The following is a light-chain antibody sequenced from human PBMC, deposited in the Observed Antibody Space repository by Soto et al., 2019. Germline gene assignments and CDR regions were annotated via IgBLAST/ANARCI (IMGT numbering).Light chain of an antibody. J-gene: IGKJ5*01. Sequence: DIQMTQSPSSLSASVGDRVTITCRAIQSISSYLNWYQQKPGKAPKLLIYAASSLQSGVPSRFSGSGSGTDFTLTISSLQPEDFAVYYCQQRSNWPPSITFGQGTRLEIK. CDR2: AAS. CDR1: QSISSY. V-gene: IGKV1-39*01. CDR3: QQRSNWPPSIT.